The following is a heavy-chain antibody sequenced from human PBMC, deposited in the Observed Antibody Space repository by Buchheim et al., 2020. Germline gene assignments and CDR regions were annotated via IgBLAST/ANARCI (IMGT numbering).Heavy chain of an antibody. CDR3: ARLFYGDFFDY. CDR1: GFTFSSYA. V-gene: IGHV3-30-3*01. Sequence: QVQLVESGGGVVQPGRSLRLSCVASGFTFSSYAMHWVRQAPGKGLEWVAVISYDGSNKYYADSVKGRFTISRDNSKNTLYLQMNSLRAEDTAVYYCARLFYGDFFDYWGQGTL. J-gene: IGHJ4*02. D-gene: IGHD4-17*01. CDR2: ISYDGSNK.